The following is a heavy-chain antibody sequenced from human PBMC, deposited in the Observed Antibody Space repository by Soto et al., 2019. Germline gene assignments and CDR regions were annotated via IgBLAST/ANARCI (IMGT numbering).Heavy chain of an antibody. V-gene: IGHV1-69*10. CDR1: GDNVKKNV. D-gene: IGHD3-10*01. J-gene: IGHJ6*02. CDR2: TIPARGKT. CDR3: ARGLFRPSAMDV. Sequence: ASVNVSGKTSGDNVKKNVFTCVGQAPGKGLEWMGGTIPARGKTHYIEKFQGRVTITVDDATRTVYMEVRDLTSEDTAIYYCARGLFRPSAMDVWGQGTTVTVSS.